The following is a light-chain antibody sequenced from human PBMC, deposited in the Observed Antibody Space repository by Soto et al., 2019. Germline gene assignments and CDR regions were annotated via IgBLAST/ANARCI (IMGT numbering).Light chain of an antibody. CDR3: YTYAGGSTYL. J-gene: IGLJ1*01. Sequence: ALTQPASVSGSPGQSITISCTGTSSDVGSYSLLSWYQHHPGKAPKLIIYEDIKGPSGVSNRFSGSKSGNTASLRISGLQAEDEADYYCYTYAGGSTYLFGTGTKVTVL. CDR1: SSDVGSYSL. CDR2: EDI. V-gene: IGLV2-23*01.